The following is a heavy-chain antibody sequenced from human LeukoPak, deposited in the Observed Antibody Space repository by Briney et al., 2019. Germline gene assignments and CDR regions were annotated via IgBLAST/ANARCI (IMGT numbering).Heavy chain of an antibody. V-gene: IGHV4-34*01. CDR2: INHSGST. D-gene: IGHD6-13*01. CDR1: GGSFSGYY. J-gene: IGHJ5*02. Sequence: PSETLSLTCAVYGGSFSGYYWSWIRQPPGKGLEWIGEINHSGSTNYNPSLKSRVTISVDASKNQFSLKLSSVTAADTAVYYCASGLAAAGKSRGSHGFAPWGQETLVTVSS. CDR3: ASGLAAAGKSRGSHGFAP.